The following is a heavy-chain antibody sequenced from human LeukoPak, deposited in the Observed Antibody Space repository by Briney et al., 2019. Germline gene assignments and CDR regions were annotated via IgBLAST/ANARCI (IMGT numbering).Heavy chain of an antibody. V-gene: IGHV3-33*01. J-gene: IGHJ6*02. CDR3: ARVSIAARLNYYYGMDV. CDR1: GFTFSNYG. Sequence: GRSLRLSCAASGFTFSNYGMHWVRQAPGKGLEWVAVIWYDGSNKYYGDSVKGRFTISRDNSKNTLYLQMNSLRAEDTAVYYCARVSIAARLNYYYGMDVWGQGTTVTVSS. D-gene: IGHD6-6*01. CDR2: IWYDGSNK.